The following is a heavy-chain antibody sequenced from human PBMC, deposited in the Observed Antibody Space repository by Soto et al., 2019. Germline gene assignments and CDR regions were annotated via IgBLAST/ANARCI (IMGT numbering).Heavy chain of an antibody. CDR2: IRFDGANQ. CDR1: GFTFSSHG. Sequence: QVQLVESGGGVVQPGRSLRLSCAASGFTFSSHGMHWVRQAPGKGLEWVAIIRFDGANQYYADSVKGRFTVSRDNSTNTLYLQMNSLRAEDTAVYYCARQTSSLSFDYWGQGTLVTVSS. J-gene: IGHJ4*02. D-gene: IGHD2-2*01. CDR3: ARQTSSLSFDY. V-gene: IGHV3-33*01.